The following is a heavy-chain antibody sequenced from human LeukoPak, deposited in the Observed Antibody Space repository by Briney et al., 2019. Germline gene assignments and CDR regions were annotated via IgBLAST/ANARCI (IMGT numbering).Heavy chain of an antibody. V-gene: IGHV3-21*01. CDR3: ARSVEQPFDY. J-gene: IGHJ4*02. D-gene: IGHD1/OR15-1a*01. Sequence: PGGSLRLSCAVSRFTFSSYNMKWVRQAPGKGLEWVSSISNSGTYIYFADSLKGRFTISRDNAKNSLYLQMNSLRAEDTAVYYCARSVEQPFDYWGQGALVIVSS. CDR2: ISNSGTYI. CDR1: RFTFSSYN.